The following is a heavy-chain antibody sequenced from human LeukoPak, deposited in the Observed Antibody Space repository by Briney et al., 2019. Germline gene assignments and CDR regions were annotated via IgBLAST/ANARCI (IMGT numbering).Heavy chain of an antibody. Sequence: ETLSLTCAVYGGSFSGYYWSWIRQLPGKGLEWIGEINHSGSTNYNPSLKSRVTISVDTSKNQFSLKLSSVTAADTAVYYCARFGMVRGVINYWGQGTLVTVSS. CDR1: GGSFSGYY. J-gene: IGHJ4*02. CDR3: ARFGMVRGVINY. D-gene: IGHD3-10*01. CDR2: INHSGST. V-gene: IGHV4-34*01.